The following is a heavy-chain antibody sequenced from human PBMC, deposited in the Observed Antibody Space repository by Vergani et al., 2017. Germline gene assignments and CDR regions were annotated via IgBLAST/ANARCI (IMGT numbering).Heavy chain of an antibody. CDR2: IYTSGAT. J-gene: IGHJ4*02. Sequence: QGQLQESGPGLVKPSQTLSLTCTVSGGSFSTVGQSWTWLRQSAGKGLGWIGRIYTSGATNYNPSLRSRAIMSVDGSKKQFSLKLTSVTAADTAVYYCARQRPGSGWSPGDFDDWGQGILVTVSS. D-gene: IGHD6-19*01. V-gene: IGHV4-61*02. CDR1: GGSFSTVGQS. CDR3: ARQRPGSGWSPGDFDD.